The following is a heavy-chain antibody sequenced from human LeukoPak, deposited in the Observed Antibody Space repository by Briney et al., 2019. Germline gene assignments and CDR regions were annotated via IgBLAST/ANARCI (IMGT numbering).Heavy chain of an antibody. J-gene: IGHJ3*02. CDR2: ISSSSSYI. Sequence: GGSLRLSCAASGFTFSSYSMNWVRQAPGKGLEWVSSISSSSSYIYYADSVKGRFTISRDNAKNSLYLQMNSLRAEDTAVYYCGRDLAIFGVVIASGAFDIWGQGTMVTVSS. CDR3: GRDLAIFGVVIASGAFDI. V-gene: IGHV3-21*01. D-gene: IGHD3-3*01. CDR1: GFTFSSYS.